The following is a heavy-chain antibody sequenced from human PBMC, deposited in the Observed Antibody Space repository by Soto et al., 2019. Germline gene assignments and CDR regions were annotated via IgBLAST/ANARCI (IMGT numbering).Heavy chain of an antibody. V-gene: IGHV3-30*18. CDR3: AEPRKAGAGTDSVMYG. CDR1: VFTFSSYG. CDR2: ISYDGSNK. D-gene: IGHD6-19*01. J-gene: IGHJ6*03. Sequence: GGSLSLSSSASVFTFSSYGMHWVRQAPGKGLEWVAVISYDGSNKYYADSVKGRFTISRDNSKNTLYLQMNSLRAEDTAVYYCAEPRKAGAGTDSVMYGGGKG.